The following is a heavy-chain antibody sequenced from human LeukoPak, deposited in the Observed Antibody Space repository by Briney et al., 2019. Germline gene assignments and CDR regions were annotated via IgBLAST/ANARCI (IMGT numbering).Heavy chain of an antibody. D-gene: IGHD3-9*01. CDR1: GFSLSRYW. CDR3: TRGGFDHNMDV. Sequence: PGGSLRLSCAASGFSLSRYWMHWVRQAPGTGLVWVSYIDNDGTDTNYADSVRGRFTVSRDNAKNTLYLQMNGLRAEDTAVYYCTRGGFDHNMDVWGKRTTVT. J-gene: IGHJ6*03. V-gene: IGHV3-74*01. CDR2: IDNDGTDT.